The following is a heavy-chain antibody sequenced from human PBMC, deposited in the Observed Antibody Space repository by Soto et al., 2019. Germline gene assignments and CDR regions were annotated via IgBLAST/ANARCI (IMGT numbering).Heavy chain of an antibody. CDR2: IWYDGSNK. V-gene: IGHV3-33*01. Sequence: PGGSLRLSCAASGFTFSSYGMHWVRQAPGKGLEWVAVIWYDGSNKYYADSVKGRFTISRDNSKNTLYLQMNSLRAEDTAVYYCASGDVPAAMGFDYWGQGTLVTVSS. CDR1: GFTFSSYG. J-gene: IGHJ4*02. CDR3: ASGDVPAAMGFDY. D-gene: IGHD2-2*01.